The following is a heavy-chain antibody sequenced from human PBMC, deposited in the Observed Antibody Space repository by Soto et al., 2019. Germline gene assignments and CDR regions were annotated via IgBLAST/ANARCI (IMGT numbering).Heavy chain of an antibody. CDR3: ARDLGYSYARDY. D-gene: IGHD5-18*01. Sequence: GGSLRLSCAASGFTVSNNYMSWVRQAPGKGLEWVSVIYSGDTTYYADSVKGRFTISRDNSKNTLYLQMNSLRAEDTAVYYCARDLGYSYARDYWGQGTLVTVSS. CDR2: IYSGDTT. CDR1: GFTVSNNY. J-gene: IGHJ4*02. V-gene: IGHV3-53*01.